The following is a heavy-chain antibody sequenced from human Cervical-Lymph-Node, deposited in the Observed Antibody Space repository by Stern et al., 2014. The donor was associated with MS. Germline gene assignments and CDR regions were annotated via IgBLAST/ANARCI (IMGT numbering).Heavy chain of an antibody. D-gene: IGHD4-17*01. Sequence: QLVESGGGLVPPGGSLRLSCSASGFTFSCVAMNWVRQAPGRGLEWVSGITGSGGTTYYTDSVKGRFTISRDNSKNSLHLQLNSLRAEDTAIYYCAKGLDDYGDPDGFDVWGQGTMVTVSS. CDR3: AKGLDDYGDPDGFDV. CDR1: GFTFSCVA. CDR2: ITGSGGTT. V-gene: IGHV3-23*04. J-gene: IGHJ3*01.